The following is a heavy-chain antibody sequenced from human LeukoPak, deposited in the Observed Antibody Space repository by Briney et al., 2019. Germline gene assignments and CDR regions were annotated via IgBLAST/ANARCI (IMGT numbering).Heavy chain of an antibody. CDR1: GFTFSDHY. CDR3: ARAGITMIREVSRYYSES. V-gene: IGHV3-72*01. Sequence: PGGSLRLSCAASGFTFSDHYMDWVRQAPGKGREWVGRTRTKANSYTTEYAASVKGRFTISRDDSKNSLFLQMNSLKVEDTAVYYCARAGITMIREVSRYYSESWGQGTLVTVSS. J-gene: IGHJ4*02. D-gene: IGHD3-10*01. CDR2: TRTKANSYTT.